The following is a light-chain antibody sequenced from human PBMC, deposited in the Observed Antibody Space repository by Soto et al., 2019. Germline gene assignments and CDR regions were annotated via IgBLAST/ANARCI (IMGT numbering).Light chain of an antibody. V-gene: IGKV3-11*01. J-gene: IGKJ1*01. CDR3: QQRSNWWT. CDR1: QSVSSY. Sequence: ELVFTQSPATPSLSPGERATLSCRASQSVSSYLAWYQQKPGQAPRLLIYDASNRATGIPARFSGSGSGTDFTLTISSLEPEDFAVYYCQQRSNWWTFGQGTKVDIK. CDR2: DAS.